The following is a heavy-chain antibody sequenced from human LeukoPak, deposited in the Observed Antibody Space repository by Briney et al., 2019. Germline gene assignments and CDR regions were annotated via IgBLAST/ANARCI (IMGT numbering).Heavy chain of an antibody. Sequence: GGSLRLSCVASGLTFSSHAMTWVRQTPGKGLEWVAGISGSGRSSYHADFVKGRFTISRDNSKNTLYLQMNNLRAEDTAVYYCARDRRIAVAGNRRDAFDIWGQGTMVTVSS. V-gene: IGHV3-23*01. CDR3: ARDRRIAVAGNRRDAFDI. J-gene: IGHJ3*02. D-gene: IGHD6-19*01. CDR2: ISGSGRSS. CDR1: GLTFSSHA.